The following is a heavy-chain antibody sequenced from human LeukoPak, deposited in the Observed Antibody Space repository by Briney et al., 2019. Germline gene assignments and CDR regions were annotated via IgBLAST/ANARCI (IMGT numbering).Heavy chain of an antibody. CDR1: GFTFDNFG. Sequence: GGSLRLSCAASGFTFDNFGMYWFRQVPGRGLEWVTAINWNSNNIAYADSVKGRFTLSRDNAKNSLYLQMNSLRTEDTALYYCAKSTGLYFYGVDIWGQGTMVTVSS. V-gene: IGHV3-9*01. CDR2: INWNSNNI. J-gene: IGHJ6*02. D-gene: IGHD3/OR15-3a*01. CDR3: AKSTGLYFYGVDI.